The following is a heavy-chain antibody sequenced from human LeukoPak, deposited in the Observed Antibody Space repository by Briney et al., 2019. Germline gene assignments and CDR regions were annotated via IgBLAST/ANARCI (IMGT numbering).Heavy chain of an antibody. CDR2: ISYDGSNK. CDR3: ARVSDFDY. CDR1: GFTFSSYG. Sequence: SGGSLRLSCAASGFTFSSYGMHWVRQAPGKGLEWMAVISYDGSNKYYADSVKGRFTISRDNSKNTLYLQMNSLRAEDTAVYYCARVSDFDYXGXXTLVTVSS. D-gene: IGHD3-3*02. J-gene: IGHJ4*02. V-gene: IGHV3-30*03.